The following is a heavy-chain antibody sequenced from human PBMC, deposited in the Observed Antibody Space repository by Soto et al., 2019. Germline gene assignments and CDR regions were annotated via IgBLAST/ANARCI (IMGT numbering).Heavy chain of an antibody. CDR1: GFTISGQKY. CDR3: ATWNEREHAYDV. CDR2: LYDLDGS. J-gene: IGHJ3*01. D-gene: IGHD1-1*01. Sequence: DVQLLESGGGLIQPGESLRLSCAAFGFTISGQKYVAWVRQAPGKGLEWVSALYDLDGSFYAASVKGRFTTSSDSSKTTVYLQMNDLRPDDSAVYYCATWNEREHAYDVWGQGTTVTVSS. V-gene: IGHV3-53*01.